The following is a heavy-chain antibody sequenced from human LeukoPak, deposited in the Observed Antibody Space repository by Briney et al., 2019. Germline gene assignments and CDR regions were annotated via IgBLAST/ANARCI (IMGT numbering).Heavy chain of an antibody. CDR2: LTVGGDST. J-gene: IGHJ4*02. V-gene: IGHV3-23*01. CDR1: GFTFGNYA. CDR3: AKGVDGDTAMARVDY. Sequence: GGSLRLSCVGSGFTFGNYAMNWVRQAPGKGLEWVSGLTVGGDSTFYADSVTGRFTISRDNSKNTLYLRMNSLRAEDTAVYYCAKGVDGDTAMARVDYWGQGTLVTVSS. D-gene: IGHD5-18*01.